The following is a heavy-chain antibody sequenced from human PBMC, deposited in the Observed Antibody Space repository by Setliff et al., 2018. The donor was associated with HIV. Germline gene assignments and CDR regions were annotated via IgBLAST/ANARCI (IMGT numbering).Heavy chain of an antibody. CDR3: ARNTDVDSVYRPFHI. CDR1: GFTLSSYG. Sequence: GGSLRLSCAASGFTLSSYGMHWVRQAPGKGLEWVAVIWYDGNNKYYADSVKGRFTISRDTSKNTLYLQMNSLRAEDTAVYYCARNTDVDSVYRPFHIWGQGTMVTVSS. CDR2: IWYDGNNK. J-gene: IGHJ3*02. V-gene: IGHV3-33*01. D-gene: IGHD1-26*01.